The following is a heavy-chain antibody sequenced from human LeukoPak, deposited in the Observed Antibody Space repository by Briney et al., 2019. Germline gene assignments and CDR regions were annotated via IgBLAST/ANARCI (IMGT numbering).Heavy chain of an antibody. Sequence: SETLSLTCAVYGGSFSGYYWSWIRQPPGKGLEWIGEINHSGSTNYNPSLKSRVTISVDTSKNQFSLKLSSVTAADTAVCYCARSFGAAREPGEAFDIWGQGTMVTVSS. D-gene: IGHD6-6*01. CDR1: GGSFSGYY. CDR3: ARSFGAAREPGEAFDI. CDR2: INHSGST. J-gene: IGHJ3*02. V-gene: IGHV4-34*01.